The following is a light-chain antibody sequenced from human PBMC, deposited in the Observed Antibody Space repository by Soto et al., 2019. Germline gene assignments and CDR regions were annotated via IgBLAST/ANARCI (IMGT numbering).Light chain of an antibody. CDR2: DIF. J-gene: IGKJ4*01. V-gene: IGKV3-15*01. CDR3: QQYNSWTLT. CDR1: QSVGSD. Sequence: EIVFTLSQATLSVSPGERATLSCRDSQSVGSDLAWYPQKPGQAPRIVIYDIFTRATGVPTRISGSGAGTEFTRTISSLQSEDVAVDSCQQYNSWTLTFGGGTQVDIK.